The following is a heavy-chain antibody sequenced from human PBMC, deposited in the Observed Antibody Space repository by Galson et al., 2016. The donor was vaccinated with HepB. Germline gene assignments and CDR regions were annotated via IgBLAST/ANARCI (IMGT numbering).Heavy chain of an antibody. J-gene: IGHJ4*02. CDR1: GFTFSSYS. CDR2: ISSSSSYL. Sequence: SLRLSCAASGFTFSSYSMNWVRQAPGKGLEWVSSISSSSSYLYYADSVKGRFTISRDNAKNALYLQMISRRAEDTAVYYCASGYSYGYFYYWGQGTLVTVSS. CDR3: ASGYSYGYFYY. D-gene: IGHD5-18*01. V-gene: IGHV3-21*01.